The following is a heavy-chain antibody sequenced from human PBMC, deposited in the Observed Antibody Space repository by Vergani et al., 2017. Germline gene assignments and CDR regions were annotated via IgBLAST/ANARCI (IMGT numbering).Heavy chain of an antibody. CDR1: GGSISSYY. CDR2: IYYSGST. Sequence: QVQLQESGPGLVKPSETLSLTCTVSGGSISSYYWSWIRQPPGKGLAWIGYIYYSGSTNYNPSLKSRVTISVDTSKNQFSLKLSSVTAADTAVYYCARWGWEDYSDYWFDPWGQGTLVTVSS. J-gene: IGHJ5*02. V-gene: IGHV4-59*01. D-gene: IGHD4-11*01. CDR3: ARWGWEDYSDYWFDP.